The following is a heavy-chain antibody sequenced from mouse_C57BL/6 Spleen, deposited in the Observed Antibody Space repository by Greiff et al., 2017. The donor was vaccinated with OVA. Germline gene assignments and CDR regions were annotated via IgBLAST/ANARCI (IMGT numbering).Heavy chain of an antibody. CDR1: GYTFTSYW. J-gene: IGHJ2*01. CDR2: IHPNSGST. CDR3: ARNHYSKGVYFDY. D-gene: IGHD2-5*01. V-gene: IGHV1-64*01. Sequence: QVQLQQPGTELVKPGASVKLSCKASGYTFTSYWMHWVKQRPGQGLEWIGMIHPNSGSTNYNEKFKSKATLTVDKSSSTAYMQLSSLTSEDSAVYYCARNHYSKGVYFDYWGQGTTLTVSS.